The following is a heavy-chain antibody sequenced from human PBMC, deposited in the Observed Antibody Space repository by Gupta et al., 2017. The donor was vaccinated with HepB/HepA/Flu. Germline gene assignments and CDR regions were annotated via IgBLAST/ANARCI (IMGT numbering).Heavy chain of an antibody. CDR1: VFTFRSYA. V-gene: IGHV3-23*01. Sequence: EVQMLESGGGLVQSGGSLRLSCAASVFTFRSYAMSWVRQALGKGLEWVSALDNSGDYTYYADSAKGRFTISRDNSKGTLYLEMNSLTADDTAVYYCAKHSGVTRIGRYFDSWGQGTQVTVSS. J-gene: IGHJ4*02. CDR2: LDNSGDYT. CDR3: AKHSGVTRIGRYFDS. D-gene: IGHD3-3*01.